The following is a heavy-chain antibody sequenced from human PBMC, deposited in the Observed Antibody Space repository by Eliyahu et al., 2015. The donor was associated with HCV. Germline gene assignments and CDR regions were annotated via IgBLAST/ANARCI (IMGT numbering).Heavy chain of an antibody. CDR3: STGLGSAGAYDF. V-gene: IGHV3-15*02. CDR1: GFXFSKVW. Sequence: EVQLVESGGALVKPGGSLRLSCAASGFXFSKVWMHWVRQAPGKGLEWVGRIKSKTDGGTTDYAAPVKGRFTISRDDSKKTLYLQVNSLKTEDTAVYYCSTGLGSAGAYDFWGQGTMVTVSS. CDR2: IKSKTDGGTT. D-gene: IGHD3-10*01. J-gene: IGHJ3*01.